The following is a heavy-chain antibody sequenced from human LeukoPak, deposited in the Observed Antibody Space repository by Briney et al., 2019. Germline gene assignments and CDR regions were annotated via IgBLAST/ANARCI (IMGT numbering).Heavy chain of an antibody. V-gene: IGHV4-30-4*08. D-gene: IGHD3-3*01. J-gene: IGHJ5*02. CDR3: ARGSPYDFWSGYHPTGVRFDP. CDR1: DGSISSGDYY. Sequence: SETLSLTCTVSDGSISSGDYYWSWIRQPPGKGLEWIGYIYYSGSTYYNPSLKSRVTISVDTSKNQFSLKLSSVTAADTAVYYCARGSPYDFWSGYHPTGVRFDPWGQGTLVTVSS. CDR2: IYYSGST.